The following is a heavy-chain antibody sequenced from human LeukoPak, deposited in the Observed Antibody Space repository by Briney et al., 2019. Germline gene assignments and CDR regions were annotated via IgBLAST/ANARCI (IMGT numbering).Heavy chain of an antibody. V-gene: IGHV1-69*05. CDR2: IIPIFGTA. Sequence: SVKVSCKASGGTFSSYAISWVRQAPGQGLEWMGRIIPIFGTANYAQKFQGRVTITTGESTSTAYMELSSLRSEDTAVYYCARDRYSSGWYNPRYYYYYYMDVWGKGTTVTVSS. D-gene: IGHD6-19*01. J-gene: IGHJ6*03. CDR1: GGTFSSYA. CDR3: ARDRYSSGWYNPRYYYYYYMDV.